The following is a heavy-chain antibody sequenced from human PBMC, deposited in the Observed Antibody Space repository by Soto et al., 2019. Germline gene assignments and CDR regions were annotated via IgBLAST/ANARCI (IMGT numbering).Heavy chain of an antibody. CDR3: ARGLRKYLGNWDY. D-gene: IGHD3-10*01. V-gene: IGHV4-34*01. J-gene: IGHJ4*02. CDR2: INHSGST. Sequence: QVQLQQWGAGLLKPSETLSLTCAVYGGSFSGYYWSWIRQPPGKGLEWIGEINHSGSTNYNPSLKIRVTISVDTSKNQFSLKLSSVTAADTAVYYCARGLRKYLGNWDYWGQGTLVTVSS. CDR1: GGSFSGYY.